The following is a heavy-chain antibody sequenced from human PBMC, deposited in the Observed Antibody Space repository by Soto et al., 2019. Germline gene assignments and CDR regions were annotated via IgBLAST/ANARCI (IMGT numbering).Heavy chain of an antibody. D-gene: IGHD3-16*01. CDR1: GDSISTYY. J-gene: IGHJ5*02. CDR3: ARGVGVTRRNWFDP. CDR2: MYYSGIT. Sequence: QVQLQESGPGLVKPSETLSLTCTVSGDSISTYYWTWIRLSPGKGLEWIGSMYYSGITNYSPSLKSLVTVSLDTSKKEFSLNLRSVTAADTALYYCARGVGVTRRNWFDPWGQGTLVTVSS. V-gene: IGHV4-59*01.